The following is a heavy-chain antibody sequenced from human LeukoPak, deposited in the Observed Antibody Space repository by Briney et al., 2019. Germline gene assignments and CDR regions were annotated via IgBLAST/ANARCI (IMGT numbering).Heavy chain of an antibody. J-gene: IGHJ5*02. CDR1: GLTFSSYS. Sequence: GGSLRLSCAASGLTFSSYSMNRVRQAPGKGLEWVSSISSSSSYIYYADSVKGRFTISRDNAKNSLYLQMNSLRAEDTAVYYCAREIAAAGIWFDPWGQGTLVTVSS. V-gene: IGHV3-21*01. CDR3: AREIAAAGIWFDP. D-gene: IGHD6-13*01. CDR2: ISSSSSYI.